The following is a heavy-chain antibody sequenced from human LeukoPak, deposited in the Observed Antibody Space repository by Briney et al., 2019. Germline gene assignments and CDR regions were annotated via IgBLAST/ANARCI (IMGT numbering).Heavy chain of an antibody. V-gene: IGHV4-59*08. D-gene: IGHD6-19*01. CDR3: ARWDDSAWAFGT. Sequence: SETLSLTCTVSGGSISSYYWSWIRQPPGKGLEWMGYIYYSGSTNYNPSLKSRVTISVDTSKNQLSLKLTSVTAADTAVYYCARWDDSAWAFGTWGPGTLVTVSS. J-gene: IGHJ5*02. CDR2: IYYSGST. CDR1: GGSISSYY.